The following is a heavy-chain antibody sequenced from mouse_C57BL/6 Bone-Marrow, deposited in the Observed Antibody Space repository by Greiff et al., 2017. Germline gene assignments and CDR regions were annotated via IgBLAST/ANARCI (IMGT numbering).Heavy chain of an antibody. CDR3: ARDNNYGDCAMDY. Sequence: VQLQQSGAELARPGASVKLSCKASGYTFPSYGISWVKQRTGQGLEWIGEIYPRCGNTYYNEKFKGKATLTADKSYSTAYMELRSLTSEDSAVYFCARDNNYGDCAMDYGGQGTSVTVSS. V-gene: IGHV1-81*01. CDR1: GYTFPSYG. CDR2: IYPRCGNT. D-gene: IGHD2-5*01. J-gene: IGHJ4*01.